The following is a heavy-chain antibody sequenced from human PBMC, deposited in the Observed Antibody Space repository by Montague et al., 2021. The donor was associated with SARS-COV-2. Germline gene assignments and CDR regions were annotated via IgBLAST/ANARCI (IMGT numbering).Heavy chain of an antibody. J-gene: IGHJ4*02. CDR2: INHSGGT. D-gene: IGHD3-22*01. CDR3: ARGLTDVTVLIVFVGASFYFDS. V-gene: IGHV4-34*01. CDR1: GGSFSGHS. Sequence: SETLSLTCAVYGGSFSGHSWNWIRQPPGPGLEWIGEINHSGGTNYNPSLKRRVTISVDRSKNQFSLKLSSWTAADTAVYYCARGLTDVTVLIVFVGASFYFDSWGQGALVTVSS.